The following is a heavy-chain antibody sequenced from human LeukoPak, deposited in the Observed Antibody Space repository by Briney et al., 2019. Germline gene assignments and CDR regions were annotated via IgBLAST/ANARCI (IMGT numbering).Heavy chain of an antibody. CDR2: INPNSGGT. CDR3: ARDTDPDTAMAGYYYMDV. CDR1: GYTFTGYY. Sequence: ASVKVSCKASGYTFTGYYMHWVRQAPGQGLEWMGWINPNSGGTNYAQKFQGRVTMTRDTSISTAYMELSRLRSDDTAVYYCARDTDPDTAMAGYYYMDVWGKGTTVTVSS. V-gene: IGHV1-2*02. D-gene: IGHD5-18*01. J-gene: IGHJ6*03.